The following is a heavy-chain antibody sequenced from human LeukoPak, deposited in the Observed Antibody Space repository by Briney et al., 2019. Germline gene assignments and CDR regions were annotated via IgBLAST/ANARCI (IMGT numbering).Heavy chain of an antibody. CDR3: ARSSPPTYYHFYYYMDV. V-gene: IGHV1-2*02. D-gene: IGHD6-13*01. J-gene: IGHJ6*03. CDR2: INPINGGT. Sequence: ASVKVSCKTSGYTFTGYYMHWVRQAPGQGLEWMGWINPINGGTKFAQKFQGRVTMSRDTSISSVYMELSRLRSDDTAVYYCARSSPPTYYHFYYYMDVWGKGSTVTVSS. CDR1: GYTFTGYY.